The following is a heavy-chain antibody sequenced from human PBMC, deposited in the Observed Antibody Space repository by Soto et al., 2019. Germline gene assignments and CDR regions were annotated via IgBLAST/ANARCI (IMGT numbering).Heavy chain of an antibody. V-gene: IGHV3-13*01. D-gene: IGHD5-18*01. Sequence: GGSLSLSCAASGFTFSSYDMHWVRQATGKGLEWVSAIGTAGDTYYPGSVKGRFTISRENAKNSLYLQMNSLRAGDTAVYYCARVFAGYSNDYWGQGTLVTVSS. CDR1: GFTFSSYD. J-gene: IGHJ4*02. CDR2: IGTAGDT. CDR3: ARVFAGYSNDY.